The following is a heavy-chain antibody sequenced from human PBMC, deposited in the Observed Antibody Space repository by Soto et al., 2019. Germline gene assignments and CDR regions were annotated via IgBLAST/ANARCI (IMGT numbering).Heavy chain of an antibody. CDR2: INPYNSNT. V-gene: IGHV1-3*01. D-gene: IGHD3-9*01. Sequence: ASVKVSCKASGYTFTTYSIHWVRQAPGQTHEWMGWINPYNSNTKYSQRFQGRVTVTRDTSASTAYMELSSLRSEDSALYYCAKGGAGGFDYLLPPHDLWGQGTPVTVSS. CDR1: GYTFTTYS. J-gene: IGHJ5*02. CDR3: AKGGAGGFDYLLPPHDL.